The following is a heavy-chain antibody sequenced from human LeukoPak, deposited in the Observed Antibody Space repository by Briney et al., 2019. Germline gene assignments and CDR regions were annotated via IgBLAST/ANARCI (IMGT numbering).Heavy chain of an antibody. Sequence: PGGSLRLSCTASGFTFGDYAMSWVRQAPGKGLEWVGFIRSKAYGGTTEYAASVKGRFTISRDDSKSIAYLQMNSLKTEDTAVYYCTRDWYSSGWYGYWGQGTLVTVSS. V-gene: IGHV3-49*04. J-gene: IGHJ4*02. CDR3: TRDWYSSGWYGY. D-gene: IGHD6-19*01. CDR1: GFTFGDYA. CDR2: IRSKAYGGTT.